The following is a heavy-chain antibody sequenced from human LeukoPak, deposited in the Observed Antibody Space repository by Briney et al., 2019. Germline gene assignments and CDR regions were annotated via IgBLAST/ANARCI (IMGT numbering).Heavy chain of an antibody. V-gene: IGHV4-4*09. CDR1: GGSISTYY. CDR2: IYTSEST. D-gene: IGHD1-1*01. J-gene: IGHJ4*02. CDR3: ARRRTTGTTGYFDF. Sequence: SETLSLTCTVSGGSISTYYWSWIRQPPGKGLEWIGYIYTSESTNYNPSLKSRVTISVDTSKNQFSLMLSSVTAADTAFYYCARRRTTGTTGYFDFWGREILVTVSS.